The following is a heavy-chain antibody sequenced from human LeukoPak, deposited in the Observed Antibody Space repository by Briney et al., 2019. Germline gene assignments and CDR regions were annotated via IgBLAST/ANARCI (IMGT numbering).Heavy chain of an antibody. CDR1: GYSFTSYW. J-gene: IGHJ4*02. Sequence: GGSLKISCKGSGYSFTSYWIGWVRQMPGKGLEWMGIIYPGDSDIRYSPSFQGQVTISADKSISTAYLQWSSLKASDTAMYYCARPKPDYYDSSGPFDYWGQGTLVTVSS. D-gene: IGHD3-22*01. CDR2: IYPGDSDI. CDR3: ARPKPDYYDSSGPFDY. V-gene: IGHV5-51*01.